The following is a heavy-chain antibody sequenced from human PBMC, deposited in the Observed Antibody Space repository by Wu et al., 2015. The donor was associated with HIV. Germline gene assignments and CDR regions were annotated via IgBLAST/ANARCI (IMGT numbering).Heavy chain of an antibody. J-gene: IGHJ5*02. Sequence: QVQLVQSGAEVKKPGASVKVSCKASGYTFTSYDINWVRQATGQGLEWMGWMNPNSGNTGYAQKFQGRVTMTRNTSISTAYMELSSLRSEDTAVYYCARGARITMVRGVLGWFDPWGQGTLVTVSS. V-gene: IGHV1-8*01. CDR3: ARGARITMVRGVLGWFDP. CDR1: GYTFTSYD. D-gene: IGHD3-10*01. CDR2: MNPNSGNT.